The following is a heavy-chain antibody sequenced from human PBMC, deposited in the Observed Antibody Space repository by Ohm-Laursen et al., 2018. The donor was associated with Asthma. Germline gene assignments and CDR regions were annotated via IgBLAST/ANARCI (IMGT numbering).Heavy chain of an antibody. J-gene: IGHJ4*02. V-gene: IGHV3-64D*08. Sequence: SLRLSCTASGFTFSSYAMHWVRQAPGKGLEYVSAISSNGGSTYYADSVKGRFTISRDNSKNTLYLQMSSLRAEDTAVYYCVKGVGDYDFWSGPVFDYWGQGTLVTVSS. CDR2: ISSNGGST. CDR3: VKGVGDYDFWSGPVFDY. CDR1: GFTFSSYA. D-gene: IGHD3-3*01.